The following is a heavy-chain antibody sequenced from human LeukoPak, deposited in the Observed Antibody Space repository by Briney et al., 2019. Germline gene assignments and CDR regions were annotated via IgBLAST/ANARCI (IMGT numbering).Heavy chain of an antibody. CDR1: GGSISRDY. J-gene: IGHJ5*02. Sequence: SETLSLTCTVSGGSISRDYWSWIRQPPGKGLEWIGYIYYTGSTNYNPSLKSRVTISVDTSKNQFSLKLSSVTAADTAVYYCARTAGYSSTWGYWPNWFDPWGQGTLVTVSS. CDR2: IYYTGST. V-gene: IGHV4-59*01. CDR3: ARTAGYSSTWGYWPNWFDP. D-gene: IGHD6-13*01.